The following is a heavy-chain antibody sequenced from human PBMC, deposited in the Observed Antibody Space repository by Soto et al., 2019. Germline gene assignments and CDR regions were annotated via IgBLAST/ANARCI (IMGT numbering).Heavy chain of an antibody. J-gene: IGHJ2*01. CDR2: FYPAGST. Sequence: GGSLRLSCAASGFSVGSNYMNWVRQAPGKGLEWVSVFYPAGSTYYADSVKGRFTISRDNTKNTLYLQMNSLRAEDTAVYYCARERLVASNWFFDPWGRGTLVTVSS. D-gene: IGHD2-8*02. V-gene: IGHV3-53*01. CDR3: ARERLVASNWFFDP. CDR1: GFSVGSNY.